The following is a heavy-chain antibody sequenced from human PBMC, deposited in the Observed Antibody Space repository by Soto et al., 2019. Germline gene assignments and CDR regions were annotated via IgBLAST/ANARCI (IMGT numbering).Heavy chain of an antibody. J-gene: IGHJ3*02. CDR1: GFTFSSYA. Sequence: GGSLRLSCAASGFTFSSYAMSWVRQAPGKGLEWVSAISGSGGSTYYADSVKGRFTISRDNSKNTLYLQMNSLRAEDTAVYYCARETTNFGVVIIPNFYAFDIWGQGTMVTVSS. CDR2: ISGSGGST. V-gene: IGHV3-23*01. D-gene: IGHD3-3*01. CDR3: ARETTNFGVVIIPNFYAFDI.